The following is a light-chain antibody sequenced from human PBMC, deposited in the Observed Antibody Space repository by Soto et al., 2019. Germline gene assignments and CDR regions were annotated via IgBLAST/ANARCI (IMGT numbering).Light chain of an antibody. CDR1: QSVSSSF. V-gene: IGKV3-20*01. Sequence: EIVLTQSPGTLSLSPGERATLSCRASQSVSSSFLAWYQQKPGQAPRLLIYGASSRATGIPDRFSGSGSGTDFTLTISRLEPEDVAVYYCQKYGSSPLTFGGGTNVEIK. CDR3: QKYGSSPLT. J-gene: IGKJ4*01. CDR2: GAS.